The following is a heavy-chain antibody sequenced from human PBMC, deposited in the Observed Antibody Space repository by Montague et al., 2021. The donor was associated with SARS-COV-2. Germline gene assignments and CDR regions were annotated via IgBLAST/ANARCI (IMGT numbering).Heavy chain of an antibody. J-gene: IGHJ4*02. CDR1: GFIFSSYE. CDR2: ISNSGDTK. V-gene: IGHV3-48*03. CDR3: ARAGEDYYYDSSGFLY. D-gene: IGHD3-22*01. Sequence: SLRLSCAASGFIFSSYEVNWVRQAPGKGLEWVSYISNSGDTKYYADSVKGRFTISRDNAKNSLYLQMSSLRAEDTAVYYCARAGEDYYYDSSGFLYWGQGILVTGSS.